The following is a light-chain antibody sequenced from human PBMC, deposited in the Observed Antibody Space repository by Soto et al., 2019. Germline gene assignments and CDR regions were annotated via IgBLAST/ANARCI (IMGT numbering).Light chain of an antibody. Sequence: EIVLTQSPGTLSLSPGERATLSCRASQSVRSDYLAWYQQKPGRAPRLLIYEASSRATVIPDRFSGSGSGTDFTLTISRLEPEDFAVYFCQQYGSLPETFGQGTKVEIK. V-gene: IGKV3-20*01. CDR1: QSVRSDY. CDR2: EAS. CDR3: QQYGSLPET. J-gene: IGKJ1*01.